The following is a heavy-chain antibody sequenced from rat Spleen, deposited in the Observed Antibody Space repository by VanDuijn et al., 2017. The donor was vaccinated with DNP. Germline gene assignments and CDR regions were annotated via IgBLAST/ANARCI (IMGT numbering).Heavy chain of an antibody. D-gene: IGHD1-7*01. Sequence: EVRLQESGPGLVQPSQSLSLTCSVTGYSITSNYWAWIRKFPGNKMEWIGYINYSGRTNYNPSLKSRISITRDTSKNHFFLHLNSVTIEDTATYYCARWTRYFDYWGQGVMVTVSS. V-gene: IGHV3-1*01. CDR2: INYSGRT. J-gene: IGHJ2*01. CDR3: ARWTRYFDY. CDR1: GYSITSNY.